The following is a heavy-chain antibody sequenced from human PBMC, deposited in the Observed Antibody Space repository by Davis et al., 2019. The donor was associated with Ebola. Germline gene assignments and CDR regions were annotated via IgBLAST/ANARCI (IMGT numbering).Heavy chain of an antibody. CDR3: AKRDGDYVIYGMDV. D-gene: IGHD4-17*01. Sequence: GESLKISCAASGFTFSSYAMSWVRQAPGKGLEWVSAISGSGGSTYYADSMKGRFTISRDNSKNTLYLQMNSLRAEDTAVYYCAKRDGDYVIYGMDVWGKGTTVTVSS. CDR2: ISGSGGST. V-gene: IGHV3-23*01. CDR1: GFTFSSYA. J-gene: IGHJ6*04.